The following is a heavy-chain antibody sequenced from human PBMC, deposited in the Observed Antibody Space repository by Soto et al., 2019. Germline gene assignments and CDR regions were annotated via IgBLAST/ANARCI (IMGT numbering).Heavy chain of an antibody. CDR1: GFTFSDYY. CDR2: ISSSSSYT. Sequence: QVQLVESGGGLIKPGGSLRLSCAASGFTFSDYYMSWIRQAPGKGLEWVSYISSSSSYTNYADSVKGRFTISRDNAKNSLSLQMNSLRAEDTAVYYCARDLRGVCSSTSCYAGYYYYGMDVWGQGTTVTVSS. CDR3: ARDLRGVCSSTSCYAGYYYYGMDV. J-gene: IGHJ6*02. V-gene: IGHV3-11*06. D-gene: IGHD2-2*01.